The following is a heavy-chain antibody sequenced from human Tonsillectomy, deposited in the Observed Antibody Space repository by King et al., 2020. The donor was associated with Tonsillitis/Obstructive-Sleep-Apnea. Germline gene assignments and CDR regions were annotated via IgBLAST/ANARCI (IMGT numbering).Heavy chain of an antibody. J-gene: IGHJ6*03. CDR2: ISGSGTGT. V-gene: IGHV3-23*04. CDR3: AKAFSLGYFYYYMDV. CDR1: GFTFSSYA. D-gene: IGHD2/OR15-2a*01. Sequence: VQLVESGGGLVQPGGSLRLSCAASGFTFSSYAMSWFCQAPGKGLEWVSGISGSGTGTYSANSAKCRFTISRDNSKKTLYLQMNSLRVEDTAVYYCAKAFSLGYFYYYMDVWGKGTTVTVSS.